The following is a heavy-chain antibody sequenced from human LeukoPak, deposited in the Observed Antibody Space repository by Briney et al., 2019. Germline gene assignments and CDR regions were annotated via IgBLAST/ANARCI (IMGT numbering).Heavy chain of an antibody. CDR3: ARDKDYGDKRLLDY. Sequence: GGSLRLSCAVSGFSLNKYWMSWVRQAPGKGLEWVANINQDGSERYYVESVKGRFTISRDNAKNSLSLQMNSLRAEDTAVYYCARDKDYGDKRLLDYWGQGTLVTVSS. CDR2: INQDGSER. CDR1: GFSLNKYW. V-gene: IGHV3-7*01. D-gene: IGHD4-23*01. J-gene: IGHJ4*02.